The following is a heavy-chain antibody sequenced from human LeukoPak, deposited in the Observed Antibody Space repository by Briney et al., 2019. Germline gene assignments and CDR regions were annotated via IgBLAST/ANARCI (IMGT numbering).Heavy chain of an antibody. Sequence: SETLSLTCTVSGGTISSSGYSWSWIRQPPGKGLEWIGYIHHTGSTYYNPSLKSRVTISVDRSKNQFSLKLSSVTAADTAMYFCARTPTYCGGDCYYFDPWGQGTLVTVSS. CDR2: IHHTGST. CDR3: ARTPTYCGGDCYYFDP. J-gene: IGHJ5*02. D-gene: IGHD2-21*02. CDR1: GGTISSSGYS. V-gene: IGHV4-30-2*01.